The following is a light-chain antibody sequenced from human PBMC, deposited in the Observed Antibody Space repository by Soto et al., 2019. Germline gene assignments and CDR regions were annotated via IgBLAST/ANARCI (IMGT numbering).Light chain of an antibody. CDR2: WAS. Sequence: DIVMTQSPDSLAVSLGERATINCKSSQSVLYSSNNKNYLAWYQQKPGQPPKLLIYWASTRESGVPDRFSGSGSGTDFTLTISSLQAEDAAVYYCKQYYSTPWTFGQGTKVEIK. J-gene: IGKJ1*01. CDR3: KQYYSTPWT. CDR1: QSVLYSSNNKNY. V-gene: IGKV4-1*01.